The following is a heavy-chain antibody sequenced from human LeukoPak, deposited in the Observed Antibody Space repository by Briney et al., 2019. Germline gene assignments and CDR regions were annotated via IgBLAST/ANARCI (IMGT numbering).Heavy chain of an antibody. J-gene: IGHJ4*02. Sequence: GGSLRLSCAASGFSFSSCAMSWVRQAPGKGPQWVSGVSDDGNSRYYADSLKGRFTISRDNSKNTLYLQMNSLRAEDTAVYYCAKSPSYYYDSSGYYDYWGQGTLVTVSS. D-gene: IGHD3-22*01. CDR2: VSDDGNSR. V-gene: IGHV3-23*01. CDR1: GFSFSSCA. CDR3: AKSPSYYYDSSGYYDY.